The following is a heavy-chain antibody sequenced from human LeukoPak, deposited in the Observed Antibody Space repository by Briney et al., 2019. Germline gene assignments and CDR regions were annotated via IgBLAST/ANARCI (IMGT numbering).Heavy chain of an antibody. CDR2: IWYDGSNE. V-gene: IGHV3-33*01. CDR3: ARDLRWLQCFDY. D-gene: IGHD5-24*01. J-gene: IGHJ4*02. CDR1: GFTFSSYG. Sequence: GGSLRLSCAASGFTFSSYGMHWVRQTPGKGLEWVAVIWYDGSNELYADSVKGRFTISRDNSKNTLYLQMNSLRAEDTAVYYCARDLRWLQCFDYWGQGTLVTVSS.